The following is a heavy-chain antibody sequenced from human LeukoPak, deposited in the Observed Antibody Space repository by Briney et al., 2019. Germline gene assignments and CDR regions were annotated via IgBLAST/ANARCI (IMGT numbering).Heavy chain of an antibody. CDR1: GFTFSSYG. V-gene: IGHV3-30*03. J-gene: IGHJ4*01. D-gene: IGHD3-22*01. CDR2: ISYDGSNK. Sequence: GRSLRLSCAASGFTFSSYGMNWVRQAPGKGLEWVAVISYDGSNKYYADSVKGRFTISRDNSKNTLFVQMSSLRAEDTAVYYCARGEYYSDTSSYFDYWGHGTLVTVSS. CDR3: ARGEYYSDTSSYFDY.